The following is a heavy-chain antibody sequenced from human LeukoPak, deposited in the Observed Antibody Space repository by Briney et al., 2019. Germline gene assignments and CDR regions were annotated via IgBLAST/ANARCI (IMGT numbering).Heavy chain of an antibody. Sequence: GGSLRLSCAASGFPFSSHWLSWFRQSPGRGLEWVAHINSDGSEKNYVDSVKGRFTISRDNARNSQFLHMNSLRAEDTAVYYCAKPEGGYSYGTPFDYWGQGTLVTVSS. CDR1: GFPFSSHW. D-gene: IGHD5-18*01. CDR2: INSDGSEK. CDR3: AKPEGGYSYGTPFDY. J-gene: IGHJ4*02. V-gene: IGHV3-7*01.